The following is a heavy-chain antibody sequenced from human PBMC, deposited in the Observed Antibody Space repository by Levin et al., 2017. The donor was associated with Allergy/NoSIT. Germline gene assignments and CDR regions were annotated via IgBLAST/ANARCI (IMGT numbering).Heavy chain of an antibody. J-gene: IGHJ4*02. CDR3: ARVNIRGYSYGYSFDY. CDR2: IYYSGST. CDR1: GGSISSGGYY. D-gene: IGHD5-18*01. V-gene: IGHV4-31*03. Sequence: SETLSLTCTVSGGSISSGGYYWSWIRQHPGKGLEWIGYIYYSGSTYYNPSLKSRVTISVDTSKNQFSLKLSSVTAADTAVYYCARVNIRGYSYGYSFDYWGQGTLVTVSS.